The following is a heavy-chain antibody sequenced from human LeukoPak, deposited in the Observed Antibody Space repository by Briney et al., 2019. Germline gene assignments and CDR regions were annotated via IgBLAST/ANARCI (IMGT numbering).Heavy chain of an antibody. V-gene: IGHV3-21*01. CDR1: GFTFSSYS. CDR3: ARDLRFGELLSTYYFDY. J-gene: IGHJ4*02. D-gene: IGHD3-10*01. CDR2: ISSSSTYI. Sequence: GGSLRLSCAASGFTFSSYSMNWVRQAPGEGLEWVSSISSSSTYIYYADSVKGPFTISRDNAKNSLYLQMNSLRAEDTAVYFCARDLRFGELLSTYYFDYWGQGTLVTVSS.